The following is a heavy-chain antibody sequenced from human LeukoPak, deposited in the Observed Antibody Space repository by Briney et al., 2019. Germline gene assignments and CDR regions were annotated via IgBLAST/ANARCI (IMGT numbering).Heavy chain of an antibody. CDR3: ARALYDSSGYYVWFDP. D-gene: IGHD3-22*01. V-gene: IGHV4-34*01. CDR1: GGSFSGYY. CDR2: INHSGST. Sequence: SETLSLTCAVYGGSFSGYYWSWIRQPPGKGLEWIGEINHSGSTNYNPSLKSRVTISVDTSKNQFSLKLSSVTAADTAVYYRARALYDSSGYYVWFDPWGQGTLVTVSS. J-gene: IGHJ5*02.